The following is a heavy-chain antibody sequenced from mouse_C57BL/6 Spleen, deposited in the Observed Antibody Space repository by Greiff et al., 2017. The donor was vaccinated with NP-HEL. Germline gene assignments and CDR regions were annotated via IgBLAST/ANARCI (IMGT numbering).Heavy chain of an antibody. J-gene: IGHJ2*01. D-gene: IGHD4-1*01. CDR2: INPGSGGT. Sequence: VQLQQSGAELVRPGTSVKVSCKASGYAFTNYLIEWVKQRPGQGLEWIGVINPGSGGTNYNEKFKGKATLTADKSSSTAYMQLSSLTSEDSAVYFCARSPPLTGTFDYWGQGTTLTVSS. V-gene: IGHV1-54*01. CDR3: ARSPPLTGTFDY. CDR1: GYAFTNYL.